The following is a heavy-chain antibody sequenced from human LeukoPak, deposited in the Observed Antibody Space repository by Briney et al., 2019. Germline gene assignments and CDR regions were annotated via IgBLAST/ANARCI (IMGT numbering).Heavy chain of an antibody. Sequence: GGSLRLSCAASGFTFSSYWMSWVRQAPGKGLEWVANIKQDGSEKYCVDSVKGRFTISRDNAKNSLYLQMNSLRAEDTAVYYCARDELGYIVGPTTWGQGTLVTVSS. CDR2: IKQDGSEK. J-gene: IGHJ5*02. CDR1: GFTFSSYW. V-gene: IGHV3-7*01. D-gene: IGHD1-26*01. CDR3: ARDELGYIVGPTT.